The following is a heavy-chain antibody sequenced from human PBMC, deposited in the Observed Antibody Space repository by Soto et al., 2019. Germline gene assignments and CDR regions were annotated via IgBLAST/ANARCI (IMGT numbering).Heavy chain of an antibody. CDR3: ARRHTTIFGAVIFREDMDD. J-gene: IGHJ6*02. Sequence: ASVKVSCKASGYTFTSYEINWVRQATGQGLEWMGWMNPNSGKTGYAQKFQGRVTMTRNTSISTAYTELSSLRSETTAVYSSARRHTTIFGAVIFREDMDDWGQGTTVTVSS. CDR1: GYTFTSYE. CDR2: MNPNSGKT. D-gene: IGHD3-3*01. V-gene: IGHV1-8*01.